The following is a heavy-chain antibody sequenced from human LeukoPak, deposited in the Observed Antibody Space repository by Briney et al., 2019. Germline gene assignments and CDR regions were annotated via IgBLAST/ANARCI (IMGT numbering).Heavy chain of an antibody. CDR1: GFTFSSYS. V-gene: IGHV3-21*01. D-gene: IGHD6-13*01. CDR2: ISSSSSYI. Sequence: PGGSLRLSCAASGFTFSSYSMNWVRQAPGKGPEWVSSISSSSSYIYYADSVKGRFTISGDNAKNSLYLQMNSLRAEDTAVYYCARGIADYFDYWGQGTLVTVSS. J-gene: IGHJ4*02. CDR3: ARGIADYFDY.